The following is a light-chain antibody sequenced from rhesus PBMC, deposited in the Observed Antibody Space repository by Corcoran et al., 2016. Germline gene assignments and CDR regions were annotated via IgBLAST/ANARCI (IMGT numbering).Light chain of an antibody. Sequence: DIQMTQSPSSLSASVGDRVTITCRTSENVKNYLNWYQQKPGKPPKLLIYKAATLQSGVPSRFSGSGSGTDSTFTISSLQSEDVATYYCQHNYGTPLTFGGGTKVEIK. CDR3: QHNYGTPLT. CDR1: ENVKNY. CDR2: KAA. V-gene: IGKV1-74*01. J-gene: IGKJ4*01.